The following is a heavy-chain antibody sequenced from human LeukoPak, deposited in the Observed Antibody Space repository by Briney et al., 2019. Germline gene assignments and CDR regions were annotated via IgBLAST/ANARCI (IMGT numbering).Heavy chain of an antibody. Sequence: PGGSLRLSCAASGFTFSSYSMNWVRQAPGKGLEWVSYISSSSSTIYYADSVKGRFTISRDNAKNSLYLQMNSLRAEDTAVYYCARDRGDDYARFDYWGQGTLVTVSS. CDR1: GFTFSSYS. J-gene: IGHJ4*02. CDR3: ARDRGDDYARFDY. CDR2: ISSSSSTI. D-gene: IGHD4-17*01. V-gene: IGHV3-48*01.